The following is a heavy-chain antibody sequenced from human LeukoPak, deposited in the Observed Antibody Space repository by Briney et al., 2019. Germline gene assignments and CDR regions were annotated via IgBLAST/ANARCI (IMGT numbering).Heavy chain of an antibody. CDR1: GFSLSTRGVG. CDR3: AHRRTIAVAGREGFDY. CDR2: IYWDDDK. Sequence: SAPTLVKPTQTLTLTCTFSGFSLSTRGVGVGWIRQPPGKALEWLALIYWDDDKRYSPSLKSRLTITKDTSKNQVVLTMTNMDPVDTATYYCAHRRTIAVAGREGFDYWGQGTLVTVSS. V-gene: IGHV2-5*02. J-gene: IGHJ4*02. D-gene: IGHD6-19*01.